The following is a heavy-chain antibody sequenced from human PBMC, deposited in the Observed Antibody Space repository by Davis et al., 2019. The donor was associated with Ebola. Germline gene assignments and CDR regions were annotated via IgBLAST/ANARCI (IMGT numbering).Heavy chain of an antibody. CDR3: ARETGVRGYDYRGLGY. V-gene: IGHV1-46*01. J-gene: IGHJ4*02. CDR1: GYAFTSYY. D-gene: IGHD3-10*01. Sequence: SVPVSCMASGYAFTSYYTHWVRQPPGQGLEWMAILNPVSGRTTYARKSQGRVTMTRDTSTSTVYMELSSLRSDDTAVYYCARETGVRGYDYRGLGYWGQGTLVTVSS. CDR2: LNPVSGRT.